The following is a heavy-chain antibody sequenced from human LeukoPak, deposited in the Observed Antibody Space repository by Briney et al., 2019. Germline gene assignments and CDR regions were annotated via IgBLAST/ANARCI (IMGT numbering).Heavy chain of an antibody. CDR3: ARDQEGFDY. J-gene: IGHJ4*02. CDR1: GYTFTSIY. V-gene: IGHV1-46*01. CDR2: IYPRDGST. Sequence: ASVTVSCTASGYTFTSIYIHWVRQAPGQGLEWMGMIYPRDGSTSYAQKFQGRVTVTRDTSTSTVHMELSGLRSEDTAVYYCARDQEGFDYWGQGTLVTVSS.